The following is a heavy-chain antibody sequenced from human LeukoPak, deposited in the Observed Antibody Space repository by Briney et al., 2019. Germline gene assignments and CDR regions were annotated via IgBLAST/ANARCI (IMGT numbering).Heavy chain of an antibody. Sequence: PEGSLRLSCAASGFTFSDYYMTWIRQAPGQGLEWVSYISSSGSAIKYADSVKGRFSISRDNAKNSLYLQMNSLRAEDTAVYYCAAVQMERSSWYDYYYMDVWGKGTTVTVSS. J-gene: IGHJ6*03. CDR1: GFTFSDYY. D-gene: IGHD1-1*01. V-gene: IGHV3-11*01. CDR3: AAVQMERSSWYDYYYMDV. CDR2: ISSSGSAI.